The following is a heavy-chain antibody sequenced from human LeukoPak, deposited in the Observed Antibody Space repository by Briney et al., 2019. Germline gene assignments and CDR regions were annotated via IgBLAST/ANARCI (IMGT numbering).Heavy chain of an antibody. Sequence: PWGSLRLSCAASGSTFSSYGMHWVRQAPGKGLEWVAFIRYDGSNKYYADSVKGRSTISRDNSKNTLYLQMNSLRAEDTAVYYCAKGASGSWDAFDIWGQGTTVTVSS. V-gene: IGHV3-30*02. CDR2: IRYDGSNK. D-gene: IGHD2-15*01. J-gene: IGHJ3*02. CDR3: AKGASGSWDAFDI. CDR1: GSTFSSYG.